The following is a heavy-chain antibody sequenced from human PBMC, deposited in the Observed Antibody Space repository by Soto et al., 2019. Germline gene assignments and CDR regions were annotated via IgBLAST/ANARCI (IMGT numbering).Heavy chain of an antibody. V-gene: IGHV3-33*01. CDR3: ARDEGGSGWTDAFDI. D-gene: IGHD6-19*01. CDR2: IWYDGSNK. CDR1: GFTFSSYG. Sequence: ESGGGVVQPGRSLRLSCAASGFTFSSYGMHWVRQAPGKGLEWVAVIWYDGSNKYYADSVKGRFTISRDNSKNTLYLQMNSLRAEDTAVYYCARDEGGSGWTDAFDIWGQGTMVTVSS. J-gene: IGHJ3*02.